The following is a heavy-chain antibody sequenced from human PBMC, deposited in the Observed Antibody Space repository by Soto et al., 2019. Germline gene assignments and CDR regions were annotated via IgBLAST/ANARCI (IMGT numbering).Heavy chain of an antibody. Sequence: SETLSLTCTVSGGSISSYYWSWIRQPPGKGLEWIGYIYYSGSTNYNPSLKSRITISVDTSKNQVSLKLSSVTAADTAVYYCARTNFIAGAIDIWGLGPMVTVSS. CDR3: ARTNFIAGAIDI. D-gene: IGHD6-13*01. CDR2: IYYSGST. V-gene: IGHV4-59*01. CDR1: GGSISSYY. J-gene: IGHJ3*02.